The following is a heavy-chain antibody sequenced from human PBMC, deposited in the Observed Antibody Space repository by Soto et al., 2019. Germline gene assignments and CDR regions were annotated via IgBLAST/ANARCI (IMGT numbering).Heavy chain of an antibody. Sequence: EVQLVESGGGLVQPGGSLRLSCAASGFTVSSIYMNWVRQAPGKGLEWVSVIYTGGSTYYGDSVKGRFTISRDNSKNTLFLQMNNLRPEDTAVDYCARDQATAGGGMDVWGQGTTVTVSS. J-gene: IGHJ6*02. D-gene: IGHD6-13*01. CDR3: ARDQATAGGGMDV. CDR2: IYTGGST. CDR1: GFTVSSIY. V-gene: IGHV3-66*01.